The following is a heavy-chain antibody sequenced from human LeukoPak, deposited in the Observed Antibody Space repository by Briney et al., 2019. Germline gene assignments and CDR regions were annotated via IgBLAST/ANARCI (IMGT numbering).Heavy chain of an antibody. CDR1: GFTFSSYG. V-gene: IGHV3-30*18. J-gene: IGHJ5*02. D-gene: IGHD3-10*01. CDR2: ISYDGSNK. CDR3: AKGPYYYGSGSYDP. Sequence: GGSLRLSCAASGFTFSSYGMHWVRQAPGKGLEWAAVISYDGSNKYYADSVKGRFTISRDNSKNTLYLQMNSLRAEDTAVYYCAKGPYYYGSGSYDPWGQGTLVTVSS.